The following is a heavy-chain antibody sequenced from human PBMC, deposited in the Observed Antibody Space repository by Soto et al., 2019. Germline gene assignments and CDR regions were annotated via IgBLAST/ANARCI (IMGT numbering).Heavy chain of an antibody. CDR3: AKEGSPPFFQH. Sequence: GGSLRLSCAASGFTFSSYAMSWVRQAPGKGPEWVSAISGGGGQTYYLESVKGRFTISRDNSKNTVSLLLNSLRADDTAVYYCAKEGSPPFFQHWGQGTLVTVSS. J-gene: IGHJ4*02. CDR2: ISGGGGQT. D-gene: IGHD3-10*01. V-gene: IGHV3-23*01. CDR1: GFTFSSYA.